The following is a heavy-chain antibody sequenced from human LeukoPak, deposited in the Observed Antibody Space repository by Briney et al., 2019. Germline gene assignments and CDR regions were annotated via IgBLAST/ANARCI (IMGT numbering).Heavy chain of an antibody. Sequence: GGSLRLSCAASGFTFSSYSMNWVRQAPGKGLEWVSYISSSSSTIYYEDSVKGRFTISRDNAKNSLYLQMNRLRAEDKAVYYCAREGRGYCSSTSCYRDAFDIWGQGTMVTVSS. J-gene: IGHJ3*02. CDR2: ISSSSSTI. CDR3: AREGRGYCSSTSCYRDAFDI. CDR1: GFTFSSYS. D-gene: IGHD2-2*02. V-gene: IGHV3-48*01.